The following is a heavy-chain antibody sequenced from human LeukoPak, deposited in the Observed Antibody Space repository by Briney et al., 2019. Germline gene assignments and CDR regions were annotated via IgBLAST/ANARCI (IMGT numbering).Heavy chain of an antibody. CDR2: IYYTGNT. CDR1: GGSVSSVNYY. Sequence: PSETLSLTCTVSGGSVSSVNYYWTWIRQHAGKGLEWIGYIYYTGNTHYNPSLKSRLTISVDTSKNHFSLNLTSVSAADTALHYCARAPIAVVTPPHFFDSWGQGTLVTVSS. V-gene: IGHV4-31*03. J-gene: IGHJ4*02. CDR3: ARAPIAVVTPPHFFDS. D-gene: IGHD4-23*01.